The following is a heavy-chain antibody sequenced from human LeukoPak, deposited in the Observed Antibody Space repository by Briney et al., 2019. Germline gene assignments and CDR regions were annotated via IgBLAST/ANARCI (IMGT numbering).Heavy chain of an antibody. Sequence: SSETLSLTCTVSGGSISSSSYYWGWIRQPPGKGLEWIGSIYYSGSTYYNPSLKSRVTISVDTSKNQFSLKLSSVTAADTAVYYCAREGHIVAAGGLDAFDIWGQGTMVTVSS. CDR1: GGSISSSSYY. CDR3: AREGHIVAAGGLDAFDI. CDR2: IYYSGST. J-gene: IGHJ3*02. D-gene: IGHD6-13*01. V-gene: IGHV4-39*07.